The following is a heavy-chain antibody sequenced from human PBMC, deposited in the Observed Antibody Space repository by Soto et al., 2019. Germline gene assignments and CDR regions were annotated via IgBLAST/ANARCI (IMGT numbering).Heavy chain of an antibody. Sequence: SGPTLVNPTQTLTLTCSFSGFSLSTSGMCVSWIRQPPGKALEWLARIDWDDDTYYSTSLKTRLTISKDTSKNQVVLTMTNMDPVDTATYYCARARGYYYGMDVWGQGTTVTVSS. CDR1: GFSLSTSGMC. CDR2: IDWDDDT. V-gene: IGHV2-70*11. CDR3: ARARGYYYGMDV. J-gene: IGHJ6*02.